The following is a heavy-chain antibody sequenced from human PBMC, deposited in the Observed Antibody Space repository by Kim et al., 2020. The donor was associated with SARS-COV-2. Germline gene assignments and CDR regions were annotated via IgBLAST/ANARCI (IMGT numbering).Heavy chain of an antibody. V-gene: IGHV3-30*04. CDR1: GFNFSSYA. CDR3: ARGYYDSSGRPTDP. J-gene: IGHJ5*02. D-gene: IGHD3-22*01. CDR2: IAYDGNNK. Sequence: GGSLRLSCAASGFNFSSYAIHWVRQAPGKGLEWVALIAYDGNNKYYADSVRGRFSISRDNSKNTVYLHMNSLREEDTAVYYCARGYYDSSGRPTDPWGQG.